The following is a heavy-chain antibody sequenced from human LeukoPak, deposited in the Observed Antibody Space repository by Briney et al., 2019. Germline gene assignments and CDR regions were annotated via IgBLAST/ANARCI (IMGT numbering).Heavy chain of an antibody. CDR1: GGSINNYY. V-gene: IGHV4-59*12. J-gene: IGHJ4*02. CDR2: IYHSGST. CDR3: ARDFSIAAAGFDY. D-gene: IGHD6-13*01. Sequence: PSETLSLTCTVSGGSINNYYWSWIRQPPGKGLEWIGEIYHSGSTNYNPSLKSRVTISVDKSKNQFSLKLSSVTAADTAVYYCARDFSIAAAGFDYWGQGTLVTVSS.